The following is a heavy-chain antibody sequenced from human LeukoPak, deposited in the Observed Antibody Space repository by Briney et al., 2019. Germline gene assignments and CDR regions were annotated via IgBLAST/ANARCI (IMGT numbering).Heavy chain of an antibody. Sequence: GASVKVSCKASGGTFSSYAISWARQAPGQGLEWMGRIIPILGIANYAQKFQGRVTITADKSTSTAYMELSSLRSEDTAVYYCATVKMATIRGTFDYWGQGTLVTVSS. V-gene: IGHV1-69*04. CDR3: ATVKMATIRGTFDY. J-gene: IGHJ4*02. CDR1: GGTFSSYA. D-gene: IGHD5-24*01. CDR2: IIPILGIA.